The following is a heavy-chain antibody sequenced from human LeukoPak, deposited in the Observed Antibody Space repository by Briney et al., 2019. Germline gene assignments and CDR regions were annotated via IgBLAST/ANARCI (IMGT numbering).Heavy chain of an antibody. J-gene: IGHJ3*02. D-gene: IGHD1-1*01. Sequence: GTSLRLSCAASGFTFSTYDMHWARQAPGKGLEWVAVISYDGSYKYYADSVKGRSSISRDNFKNTLYLQMNSLRAEDTALYYCAKGTTTPTTGTLEKDAFDIWGQGTMVTVSS. CDR2: ISYDGSYK. CDR1: GFTFSTYD. V-gene: IGHV3-30*18. CDR3: AKGTTTPTTGTLEKDAFDI.